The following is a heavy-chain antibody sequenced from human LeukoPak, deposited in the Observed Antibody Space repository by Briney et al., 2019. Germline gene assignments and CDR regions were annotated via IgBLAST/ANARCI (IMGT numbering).Heavy chain of an antibody. V-gene: IGHV3-7*04. J-gene: IGHJ4*02. CDR3: ARELYGNYSPFDY. CDR2: IKQDGSEK. D-gene: IGHD4-11*01. CDR1: GFTFSDYW. Sequence: GGSLRLSCAASGFTFSDYWMSWVRQAPGKGLEWVANIKQDGSEKHYVDSVKGRFAISRDNAKNSLYLQMNSLRAEDTDVYYCARELYGNYSPFDYWGQGTLVTVSS.